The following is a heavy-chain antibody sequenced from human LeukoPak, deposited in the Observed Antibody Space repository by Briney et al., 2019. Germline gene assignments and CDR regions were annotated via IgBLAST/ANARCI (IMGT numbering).Heavy chain of an antibody. D-gene: IGHD6-19*01. V-gene: IGHV3-23*01. Sequence: GGALRLSCAASGFTFSNSAMSWVRQAPGKGLEMVSTLSGSGIPTYYADSVKGRFTISRDDSKNTLYLQMNSLRAEDTAVYYCAKGINSGGWSYFDYWGHGTLVTVSS. CDR3: AKGINSGGWSYFDY. CDR1: GFTFSNSA. CDR2: LSGSGIPT. J-gene: IGHJ4*01.